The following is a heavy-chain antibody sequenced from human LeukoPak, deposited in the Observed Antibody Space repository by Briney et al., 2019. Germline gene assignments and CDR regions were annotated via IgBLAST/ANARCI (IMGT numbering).Heavy chain of an antibody. CDR1: GFTFSSYG. CDR3: AKVLRSGYSYGYDGFDY. CDR2: ISYDGSNK. J-gene: IGHJ4*02. D-gene: IGHD5-18*01. V-gene: IGHV3-30*18. Sequence: GGSLRLSCAASGFTFSSYGMHRVRQAPGKGLEWVAVISYDGSNKYYADSVKGRFTISRDNSKNTLYLQMNSLRAEDTAVYYCAKVLRSGYSYGYDGFDYWGQGTLVTVSS.